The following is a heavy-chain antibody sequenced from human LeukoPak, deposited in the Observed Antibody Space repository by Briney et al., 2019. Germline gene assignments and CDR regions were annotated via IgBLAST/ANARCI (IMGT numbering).Heavy chain of an antibody. CDR2: INPNSGGT. D-gene: IGHD1-26*01. V-gene: IGHV1-2*02. CDR3: AREGSGSYSTYYYYYMDV. CDR1: GYMFTGYY. J-gene: IGHJ6*03. Sequence: ASVKVSCKASGYMFTGYYMHWVRQAPGQGLEWMGWINPNSGGTNYAQKFQGRVTMTRDTSISTAYMELSRLRSDDTAVYYCAREGSGSYSTYYYYYMDVWGKGTTVTVSS.